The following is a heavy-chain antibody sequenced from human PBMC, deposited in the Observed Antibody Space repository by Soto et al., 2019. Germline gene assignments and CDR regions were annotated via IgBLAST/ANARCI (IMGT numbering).Heavy chain of an antibody. Sequence: QVQLVQSGAEVKKPGASGRIFCRTSGDTFTSYAITLLRPAPGQRLEWMGWINGGNGDTKYSQKFQDRLSITRDTSATTVSLGLSSLTSEDTAIYYCARGPLSLYSADFRWGQGTLVTVSS. CDR3: ARGPLSLYSADFR. J-gene: IGHJ4*02. V-gene: IGHV1-3*01. CDR2: INGGNGDT. D-gene: IGHD1-26*01. CDR1: GDTFTSYA.